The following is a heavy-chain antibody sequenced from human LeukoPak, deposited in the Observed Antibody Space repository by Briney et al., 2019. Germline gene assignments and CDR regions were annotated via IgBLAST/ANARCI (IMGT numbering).Heavy chain of an antibody. CDR3: ARALPAAKYYFDY. CDR1: GFIFDNYA. V-gene: IGHV3-33*08. D-gene: IGHD2-2*01. CDR2: ILYDGNNK. J-gene: IGHJ4*02. Sequence: GGSLRLSCAASGFIFDNYAMHWVRQAPGKGLEWVAVILYDGNNKHYTDSVRGRFSVSRDNSKNTLYLQMNSLRAEDTAVYYCARALPAAKYYFDYWGQGALVTVSS.